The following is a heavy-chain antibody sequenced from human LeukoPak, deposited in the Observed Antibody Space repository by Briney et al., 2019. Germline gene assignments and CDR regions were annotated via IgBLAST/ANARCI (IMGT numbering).Heavy chain of an antibody. J-gene: IGHJ3*02. CDR1: GFSFTSYW. D-gene: IGHD2/OR15-2a*01. CDR3: ARPANRGDAFDI. Sequence: ESLKISCKGSGFSFTSYWIGLVRQMPGKGLELVGIIYPGDTDTRYSPSFQGQVTISADKSIPTAYLQWSSLRASDTAMYYCARPANRGDAFDIWGQGTMVTVSS. CDR2: IYPGDTDT. V-gene: IGHV5-51*01.